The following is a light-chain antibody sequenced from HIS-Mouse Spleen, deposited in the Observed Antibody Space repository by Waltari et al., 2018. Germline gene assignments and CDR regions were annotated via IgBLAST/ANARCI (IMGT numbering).Light chain of an antibody. CDR2: EVS. J-gene: IGLJ1*01. CDR3: SSYAGSKDV. Sequence: QSALTQPPSASGSPGQSVTISCTGTSSDVGGYNYVSWYQQHPGKAPKLMIYEVSKRPSGVPERFSGSKSGNTASLTVSGLQAEDEADYYCSSYAGSKDVFGTGTKVTVL. V-gene: IGLV2-8*01. CDR1: SSDVGGYNY.